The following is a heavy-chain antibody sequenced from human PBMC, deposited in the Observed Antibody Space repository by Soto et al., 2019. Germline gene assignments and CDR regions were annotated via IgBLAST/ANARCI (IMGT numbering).Heavy chain of an antibody. D-gene: IGHD3-22*01. J-gene: IGHJ4*02. CDR3: ARDRYYDSTGYLDY. CDR2: IYYSGST. V-gene: IGHV4-59*01. Sequence: SETLSLTCSVSGGSIRSYYCSWMRQPPGKGLEWIGYIYYSGSTNYNPSLKSRVTISVDTSKNQFSLRLSSVTAADTAVYYCARDRYYDSTGYLDYWGQGTLVTVSS. CDR1: GGSIRSYY.